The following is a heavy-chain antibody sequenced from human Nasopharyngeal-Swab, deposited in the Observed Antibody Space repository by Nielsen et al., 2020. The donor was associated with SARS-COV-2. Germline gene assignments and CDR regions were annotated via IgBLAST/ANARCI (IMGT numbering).Heavy chain of an antibody. Sequence: GGSLRLSCKGSGYSFSSYWIGWVRQTPGKGLEWMGIMYPRDSDTRYSPSFQGQVTISADKSIRTAYLQWSSLKASDTAMYYCATAYNGNYYWDYWGQGTLVTVSS. CDR2: MYPRDSDT. D-gene: IGHD1-7*01. V-gene: IGHV5-51*01. CDR3: ATAYNGNYYWDY. CDR1: GYSFSSYW. J-gene: IGHJ4*02.